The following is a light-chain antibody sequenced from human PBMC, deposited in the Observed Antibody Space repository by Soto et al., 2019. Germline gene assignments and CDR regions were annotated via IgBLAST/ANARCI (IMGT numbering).Light chain of an antibody. CDR3: QQYGSSPWT. Sequence: ESVLTQSPGTLSLSPGERATLSCRASQSVSSSYLAWYQQKPGQAPRLLIYGASSRATGIPDRFSGSGSGTDCTLTISRLEPEDFAVYYCQQYGSSPWTFGQGTKVEI. CDR2: GAS. J-gene: IGKJ1*01. CDR1: QSVSSSY. V-gene: IGKV3-20*01.